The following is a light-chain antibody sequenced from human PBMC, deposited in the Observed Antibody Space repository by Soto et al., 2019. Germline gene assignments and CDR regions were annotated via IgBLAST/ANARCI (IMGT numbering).Light chain of an antibody. CDR1: TSDVGGYDY. CDR2: DVT. J-gene: IGLJ1*01. Sequence: QSALTQPRSVSGSPGQSVAIFCTGTTSDVGGYDYVSWYQQHPGKAPELIIFDVTKRPSGVPDRFSGSKSGNTASLTISGLQAEDEADYFCCSYAGDFYVFGSGTKVTVL. V-gene: IGLV2-11*01. CDR3: CSYAGDFYV.